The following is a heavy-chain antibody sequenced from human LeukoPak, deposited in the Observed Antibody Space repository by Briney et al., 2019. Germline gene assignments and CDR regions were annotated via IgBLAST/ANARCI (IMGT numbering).Heavy chain of an antibody. Sequence: SVKDSCKASGCTFSSYAISWVGQAPGQGLEWMGGIIPIFGTANYAQKFQGRVTITADESTSTAYMELSSLRSADTAVYYCARVLGDYEYYYGMDVWGQGTTVTVSS. CDR3: ARVLGDYEYYYGMDV. D-gene: IGHD4-17*01. V-gene: IGHV1-69*13. CDR1: GCTFSSYA. CDR2: IIPIFGTA. J-gene: IGHJ6*02.